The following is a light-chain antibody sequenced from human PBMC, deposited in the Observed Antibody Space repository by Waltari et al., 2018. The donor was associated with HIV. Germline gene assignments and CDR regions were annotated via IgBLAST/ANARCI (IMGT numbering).Light chain of an antibody. J-gene: IGLJ3*02. Sequence: HSALTQPASVSGSPGQSITISCIGTGTAIDIYKFVSWYRLYPGLPPQRVLDGVSSLPSGVSLRFSGSKSGDTASLTISGLEAEDEADYYCSSYTPSHSLVFGGGTKLTVL. CDR3: SSYTPSHSLV. CDR1: GTAIDIYKF. CDR2: GVS. V-gene: IGLV2-23*02.